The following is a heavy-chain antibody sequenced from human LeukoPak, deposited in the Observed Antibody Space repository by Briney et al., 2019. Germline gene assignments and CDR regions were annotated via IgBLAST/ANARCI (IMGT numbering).Heavy chain of an antibody. CDR3: ARGIKYDFWSGYSHPDQYYYYYYMDV. V-gene: IGHV4-39*01. J-gene: IGHJ6*03. D-gene: IGHD3-3*01. CDR2: IYYSGST. CDR1: GASISSSGYY. Sequence: PSETLSLTCTFSGASISSSGYYWGWIRQPPGKGLEWIGSIYYSGSTYYHPSLKSRFTISVDTSKNQFFLKLSSVTAADTAVYYCARGIKYDFWSGYSHPDQYYYYYYMDVWGKGTTVTVSS.